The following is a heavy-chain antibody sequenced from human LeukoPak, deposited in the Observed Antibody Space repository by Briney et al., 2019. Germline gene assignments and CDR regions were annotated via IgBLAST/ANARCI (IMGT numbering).Heavy chain of an antibody. Sequence: PGGSLRLSCVASGLTFDDYGMSWVRQAPGKGLEWVANIKQDGGEKNYVDSVKGRFTISRDNAKNSLYLQMNSLRVEDTAVYYCARDHLREGATGASEIWGQGTMVTVSS. CDR3: ARDHLREGATGASEI. D-gene: IGHD1-26*01. J-gene: IGHJ3*02. CDR2: IKQDGGEK. V-gene: IGHV3-7*05. CDR1: GLTFDDYG.